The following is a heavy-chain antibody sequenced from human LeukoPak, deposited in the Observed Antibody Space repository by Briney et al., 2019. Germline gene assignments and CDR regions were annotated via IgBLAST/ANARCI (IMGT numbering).Heavy chain of an antibody. J-gene: IGHJ3*02. V-gene: IGHV4-59*08. D-gene: IGHD3-22*01. Sequence: PSETLSLTCTVSGASIRTYYWSWIRQPPGEGLEWIGYISYSGSTNYIPSLKSRVTISVDTSKNQFSLKLTSVTAADTAVYYCARHRGNGYDRDFDIWGQGTMVTVSS. CDR3: ARHRGNGYDRDFDI. CDR2: ISYSGST. CDR1: GASIRTYY.